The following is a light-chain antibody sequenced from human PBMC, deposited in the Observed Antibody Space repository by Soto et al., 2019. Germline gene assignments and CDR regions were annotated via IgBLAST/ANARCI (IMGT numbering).Light chain of an antibody. CDR3: SSYTSRSSLV. CDR2: EVS. CDR1: SSDVGGYKY. J-gene: IGLJ2*01. Sequence: QSALTQPASVSGSPGQSITISCSGTSSDVGGYKYVSWYQQHPGKAPKLMIYEVSNRPSGVSNRFSGSKSGNTASLTISGLQTEDDADYYCSSYTSRSSLVFGGGTKLTVL. V-gene: IGLV2-14*01.